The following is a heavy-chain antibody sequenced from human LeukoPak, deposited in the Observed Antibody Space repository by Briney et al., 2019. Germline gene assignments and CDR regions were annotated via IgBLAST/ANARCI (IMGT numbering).Heavy chain of an antibody. CDR3: ATARRGSSSTY. J-gene: IGHJ4*02. CDR2: ISNSGSYT. CDR1: GFTFSDEY. Sequence: PGGALRLSCAASGFTFSDEYMSWIRQAPGKGLEWVSYISNSGSYTNYADSVKGRFTISRDNAKNSLYLQMSSLRAEDTAVYYCATARRGSSSTYWGQGTLVTVSA. D-gene: IGHD6-6*01. V-gene: IGHV3-11*03.